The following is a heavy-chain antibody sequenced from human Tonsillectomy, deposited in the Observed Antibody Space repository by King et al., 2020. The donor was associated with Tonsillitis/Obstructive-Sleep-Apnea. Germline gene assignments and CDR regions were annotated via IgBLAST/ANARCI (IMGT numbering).Heavy chain of an antibody. CDR1: GFTFSSYA. CDR2: ISSNGGST. V-gene: IGHV3-64*01. Sequence: VQLVESGGGLVQPGGSLRLSCAASGFTFSSYAMHWVRQAPGKGLEYVSAISSNGGSTYYANSVKGRFTISRDNSNNTLYLQMGSLRAEDMAVYYCATRLGDLSDAFDIWGQGTMVTVSS. CDR3: ATRLGDLSDAFDI. J-gene: IGHJ3*02. D-gene: IGHD6-25*01.